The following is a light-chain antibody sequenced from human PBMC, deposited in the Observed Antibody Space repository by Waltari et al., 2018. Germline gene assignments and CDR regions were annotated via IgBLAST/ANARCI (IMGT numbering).Light chain of an antibody. CDR2: GAS. CDR3: QQYYDIPLT. V-gene: IGKV1-27*01. J-gene: IGKJ4*01. Sequence: DIQMTQSPSSLSASVGDRVTITCRASQGISHYLAWWQHKPGKVPNLLIYGASTLRSGVPSRFSDSGSGTEFTLTISSLQAEDVALYYCQQYYDIPLTFGGGTKVEIK. CDR1: QGISHY.